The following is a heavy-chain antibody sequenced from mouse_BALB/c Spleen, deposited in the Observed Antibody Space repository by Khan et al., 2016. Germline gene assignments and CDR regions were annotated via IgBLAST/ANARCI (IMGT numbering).Heavy chain of an antibody. V-gene: IGHV1-4*01. CDR2: INPSGGYT. J-gene: IGHJ2*01. D-gene: IGHD2-14*01. CDR1: GYTFISYT. CDR3: ARSGNYRYGELDD. Sequence: VQLQESGAELARPGASVKMSCKASGYTFISYTMHWVKQRPGQGLEWIGYINPSGGYTTYNQKFNDKATLTADTSSSTACMELSSLKCEDTAVYNGARSGNYRYGELDDWGQGTTLTVSS.